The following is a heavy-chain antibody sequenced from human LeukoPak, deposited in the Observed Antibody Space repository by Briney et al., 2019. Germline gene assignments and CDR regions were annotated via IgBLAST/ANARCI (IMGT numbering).Heavy chain of an antibody. V-gene: IGHV3-23*01. Sequence: GGSLRLSCAASGFTFSSYAMSWVRQAPGKGLEWVSAISGSGGSTYYADSVKGRFTISRDNSKNTLYLQMNSLRAEDTAVYYCAKDRIAVAGFRYGMGVWGQGTTVTVSS. CDR2: ISGSGGST. D-gene: IGHD6-19*01. J-gene: IGHJ6*02. CDR1: GFTFSSYA. CDR3: AKDRIAVAGFRYGMGV.